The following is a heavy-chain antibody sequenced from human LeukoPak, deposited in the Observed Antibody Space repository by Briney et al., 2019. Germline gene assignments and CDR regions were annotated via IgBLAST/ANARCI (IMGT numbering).Heavy chain of an antibody. D-gene: IGHD6-13*01. CDR3: AADGGYSSSSGPFDY. CDR2: VVVGSGNT. Sequence: SVKVSCKASGFTFTSSAMQWVRQARGQRLERIGWVVVGSGNTNYAQKFQERVTITRDMSTSTAYMELSSLRSEDTAEYYCAADGGYSSSSGPFDYWGQGTLVTVSS. CDR1: GFTFTSSA. J-gene: IGHJ4*02. V-gene: IGHV1-58*02.